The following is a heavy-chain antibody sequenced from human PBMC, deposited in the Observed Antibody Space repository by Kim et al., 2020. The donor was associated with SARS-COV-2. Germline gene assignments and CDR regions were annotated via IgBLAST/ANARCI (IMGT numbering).Heavy chain of an antibody. CDR1: GDSITSGSSY. CDR3: ARQGPSFYGSGTFYY. Sequence: SETLSLTCAITGDSITSGSSYWGWLRQPPGKGLEWIGNVYYSGTTYYNPSLKSRATISVDASRNQFSLNLKAVRDTDTAVYYWARQGPSFYGSGTFYYWG. J-gene: IGHJ4*01. CDR2: VYYSGTT. D-gene: IGHD3-10*01. V-gene: IGHV4-39*01.